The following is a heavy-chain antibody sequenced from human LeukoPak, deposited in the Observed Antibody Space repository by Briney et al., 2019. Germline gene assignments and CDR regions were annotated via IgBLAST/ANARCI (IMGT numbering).Heavy chain of an antibody. D-gene: IGHD5-18*01. Sequence: GGSLRPSCAASGFTVSSNYMSWVRQAPGKGLEWVSVIYSGGSTYYADSVKGRFTISRDNSKNTLYLQMNSLRAEDTAVYYCAMGGYSYFDYWGQGTLVTVSS. CDR3: AMGGYSYFDY. V-gene: IGHV3-66*01. J-gene: IGHJ4*02. CDR2: IYSGGST. CDR1: GFTVSSNY.